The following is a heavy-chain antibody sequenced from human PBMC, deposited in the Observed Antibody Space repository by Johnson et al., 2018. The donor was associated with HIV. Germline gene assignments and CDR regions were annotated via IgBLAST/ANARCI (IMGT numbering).Heavy chain of an antibody. V-gene: IGHV3-33*01. D-gene: IGHD6-19*01. J-gene: IGHJ3*02. CDR3: ARAVAGRGNAFDI. Sequence: QVQLVESGGGVVQPGRSLRLSCAASGFTFSSYGMHWVRQAPGKGLEWVAVIWYDGSNKSYADSVKGRFTISRDNSKNPLSLQMNSLKTGDTAVYYCARAVAGRGNAFDIWGLGTMVTVSS. CDR2: IWYDGSNK. CDR1: GFTFSSYG.